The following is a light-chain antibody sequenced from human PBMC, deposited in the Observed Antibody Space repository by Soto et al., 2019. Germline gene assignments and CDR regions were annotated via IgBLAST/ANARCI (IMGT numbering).Light chain of an antibody. Sequence: QSVLTQSPSASGTPGQRVSTSCSGSGSNIGSNTVNWYQQLPGTAPKLLMYNNNQRPSGVPDRFSGSKSGTSASLAISGLQSEDEADYYCAAWDDSLSGYVFGTGTRS. CDR2: NNN. V-gene: IGLV1-44*01. CDR3: AAWDDSLSGYV. CDR1: GSNIGSNT. J-gene: IGLJ1*01.